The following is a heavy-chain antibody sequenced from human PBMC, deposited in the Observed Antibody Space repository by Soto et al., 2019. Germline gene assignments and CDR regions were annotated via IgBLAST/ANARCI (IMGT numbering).Heavy chain of an antibody. D-gene: IGHD2-15*01. Sequence: SETLSLTCTVSGGSISSSSYYWGWIRQPPGKGLEWIGSIYYSGSTYYNPSLKSRVTISVDTSKNQFSLKLSSVTAADTAVYYCARFGYCSGGSCYSVGTYYYYMDVWGKGTTVTVSS. CDR2: IYYSGST. J-gene: IGHJ6*03. CDR3: ARFGYCSGGSCYSVGTYYYYMDV. CDR1: GGSISSSSYY. V-gene: IGHV4-39*01.